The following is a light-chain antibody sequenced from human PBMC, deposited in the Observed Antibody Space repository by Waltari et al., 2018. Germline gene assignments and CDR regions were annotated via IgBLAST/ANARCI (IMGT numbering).Light chain of an antibody. CDR1: SDAIGAYSY. CDR3: SAYTSRGTLK. J-gene: IGLJ2*01. Sequence: QSALTQPASVSGSPGQSITFSCTGTSDAIGAYSYVTWYHQRPGKVPKLIIYDLTERPSGVSNRFSGSKSGSTASLTVSGLQAEDEGLFYCSAYTSRGTLKFGGGTRVTVL. V-gene: IGLV2-14*03. CDR2: DLT.